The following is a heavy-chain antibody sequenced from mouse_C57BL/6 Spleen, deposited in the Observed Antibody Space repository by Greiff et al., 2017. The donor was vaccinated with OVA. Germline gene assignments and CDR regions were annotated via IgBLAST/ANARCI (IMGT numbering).Heavy chain of an antibody. CDR2: ISYDGSN. J-gene: IGHJ4*01. Sequence: DVQLVESGPGLVKPSQSLSLTCSVTGYSITSGYYWNWIRQFPGNKLEWMGYISYDGSNNYNPSLKNRISITRDTSKNQFFLKLNSVTTEDTATYYCAREEGPGAMDYWGQGTSVTVSS. CDR1: GYSITSGYY. CDR3: AREEGPGAMDY. V-gene: IGHV3-6*01.